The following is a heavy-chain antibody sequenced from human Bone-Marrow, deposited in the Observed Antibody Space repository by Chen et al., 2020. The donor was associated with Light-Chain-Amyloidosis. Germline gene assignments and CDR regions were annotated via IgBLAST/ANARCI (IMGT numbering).Heavy chain of an antibody. V-gene: IGHV4-61*01. Sequence: QVQLQESGPGLVKPSGTLSLTCTVAGASASSDYHYWTWIRQPPGDRLEWIGYIYYTGSTKYNPSLESRIAISIDTSKNQFSLKVNSVTAADTAVYYCVRRDVRWHIDFWGQGALVTVSS. CDR3: VRRDVRWHIDF. D-gene: IGHD6-13*01. CDR1: GASASSDYHY. J-gene: IGHJ4*02. CDR2: IYYTGST.